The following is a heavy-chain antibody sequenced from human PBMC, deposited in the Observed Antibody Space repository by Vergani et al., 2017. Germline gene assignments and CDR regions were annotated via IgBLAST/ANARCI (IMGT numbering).Heavy chain of an antibody. CDR2: VYYSGTT. D-gene: IGHD3/OR15-3a*01. CDR3: ARGQTGYSRDWSTYFFYMDV. CDR1: GDAISHDTYS. V-gene: IGHV4-30-2*01. J-gene: IGHJ6*03. Sequence: QLQLQESDSRLVNPSQTLSLTCTLSGDAISHDTYSWNWVRQPPGKPLEWIGSVYYSGTTYYNPSLGGRVTMSIDKSKNHFSLTLTSVTAADSAFYFCARGQTGYSRDWSTYFFYMDVWGKGTTVTVSS.